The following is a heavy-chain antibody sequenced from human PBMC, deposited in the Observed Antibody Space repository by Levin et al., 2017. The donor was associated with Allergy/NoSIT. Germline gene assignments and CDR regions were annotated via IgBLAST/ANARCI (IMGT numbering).Heavy chain of an antibody. D-gene: IGHD4-17*01. CDR1: GFTFSSYS. Sequence: GESLKISCAASGFTFSSYSMNWVRQAPGKGLEWVSSISSSSSYIYYADSVKGRFTISRDNAKNSLYLQMNSLRAEDTAVYYCASTSGGEQFYYYYGMDVWGQGTTVTVSS. CDR3: ASTSGGEQFYYYYGMDV. J-gene: IGHJ6*02. V-gene: IGHV3-21*01. CDR2: ISSSSSYI.